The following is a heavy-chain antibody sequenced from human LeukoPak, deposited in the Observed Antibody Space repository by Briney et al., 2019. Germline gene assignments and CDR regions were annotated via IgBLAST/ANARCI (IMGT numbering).Heavy chain of an antibody. J-gene: IGHJ6*02. CDR1: GFTFSSYS. V-gene: IGHV3-21*01. Sequence: GGSLRLSCAASGFTFSSYSMNWVRQAPGKGLEWVSCISGSSSYIYYADSVKGRFTISRDNAKNSPYLRMNSLRAEDTAVYYCASGRVGSYYYGMDVWGQGTTVTVSS. CDR2: ISGSSSYI. CDR3: ASGRVGSYYYGMDV. D-gene: IGHD3-16*01.